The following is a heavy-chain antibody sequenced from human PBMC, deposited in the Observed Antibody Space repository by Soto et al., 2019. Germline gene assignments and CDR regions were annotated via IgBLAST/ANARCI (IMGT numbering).Heavy chain of an antibody. CDR1: GGSFSGYY. CDR2: INHIGTT. V-gene: IGHV4-34*01. J-gene: IGHJ4*02. Sequence: QVQLPQWGAGLLRPSETLSLTCAVYGGSFSGYYWSWIRQTPGKGLQWIGKINHIGTTNYNPSLKSRVTISVDTSKNQFSLKLSSVTAADTAVYYCARFDSSGWYFDYWGQGNLVIVSS. CDR3: ARFDSSGWYFDY. D-gene: IGHD6-19*01.